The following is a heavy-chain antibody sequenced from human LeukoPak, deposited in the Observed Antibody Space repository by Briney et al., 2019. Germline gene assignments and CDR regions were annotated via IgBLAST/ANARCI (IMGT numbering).Heavy chain of an antibody. CDR3: ALHINGDYESRFDP. CDR2: IRYDGSNK. CDR1: GFTFSSYG. J-gene: IGHJ5*02. V-gene: IGHV3-30*02. D-gene: IGHD4-17*01. Sequence: GGSLRLSCAASGFTFSSYGMHWVRQAPGKGLEWVAFIRYDGSNKYYADSVKGRFTISRDNSKNTLYLQMNSLRAEDTAIYYCALHINGDYESRFDPWGQGTLVTVSS.